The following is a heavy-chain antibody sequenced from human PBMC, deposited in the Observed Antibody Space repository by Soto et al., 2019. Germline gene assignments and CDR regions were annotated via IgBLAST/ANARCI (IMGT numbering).Heavy chain of an antibody. Sequence: EVQLVESGGGLVKPGGSLRLSCAASGFTFSSYSMNWVRQAPGKGLEWVSSISSSSSYIYYADSVKGRFTISRDNAKNSLYLQMNSLRAEDTAVYYCAREFPAAAGAHDAFDIWGQGTMVTVSS. CDR2: ISSSSSYI. J-gene: IGHJ3*02. D-gene: IGHD6-13*01. CDR3: AREFPAAAGAHDAFDI. CDR1: GFTFSSYS. V-gene: IGHV3-21*01.